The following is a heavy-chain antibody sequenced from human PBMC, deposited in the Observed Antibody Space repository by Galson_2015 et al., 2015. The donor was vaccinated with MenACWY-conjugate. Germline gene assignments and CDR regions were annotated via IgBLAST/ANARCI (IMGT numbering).Heavy chain of an antibody. CDR3: ARGPRYGAFDI. D-gene: IGHD4-17*01. V-gene: IGHV3-7*03. CDR1: GFSFGGSW. Sequence: SLRISYAASGFSFGGSWMSWVRQGPGTGLEWVASIKQDASEKYYADTVKGRLATSTDNAKSSLYLQMNSLGAEDTAVYYCARGPRYGAFDIWGQGTMVTVSS. J-gene: IGHJ3*02. CDR2: IKQDASEK.